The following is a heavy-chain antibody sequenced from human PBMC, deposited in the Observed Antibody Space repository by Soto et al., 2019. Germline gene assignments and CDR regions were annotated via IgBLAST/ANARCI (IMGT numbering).Heavy chain of an antibody. CDR1: GGSISSYY. D-gene: IGHD3-10*01. V-gene: IGHV4-59*08. Sequence: SETLSLTCTVSGGSISSYYWSWIRQPPGKGLEWIGYIYYSGSTNYNPSLKSRVTISVDTSKNQFSLKLSSVTAADTAVYYCARHARFGEFEIDYWGQGTLVTVSS. CDR2: IYYSGST. J-gene: IGHJ4*02. CDR3: ARHARFGEFEIDY.